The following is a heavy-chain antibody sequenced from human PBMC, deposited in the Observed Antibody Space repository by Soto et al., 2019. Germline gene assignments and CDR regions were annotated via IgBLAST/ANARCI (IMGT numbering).Heavy chain of an antibody. V-gene: IGHV3-30*02. J-gene: IGHJ6*03. CDR1: GFTFSSYG. D-gene: IGHD4-4*01. Sequence: GGSLRLSCAASGFTFSSYGMHWVRQAPGKGLEWVAVIWYDGSNKYYADSVKGRFTISRDNSKNTLYLQMNSLRAEDTAVYYCAKEAVTSTYYYYYYYMDVWGKGTTVTVSS. CDR3: AKEAVTSTYYYYYYYMDV. CDR2: IWYDGSNK.